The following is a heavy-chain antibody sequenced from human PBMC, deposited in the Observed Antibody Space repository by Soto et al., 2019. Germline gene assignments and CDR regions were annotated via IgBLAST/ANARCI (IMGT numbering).Heavy chain of an antibody. Sequence: QVQLVQSGAEVKKPGASVKVSCKASGYTFTSYGISWVRQAPGQGLEWMGWSSAYNRNTNYAQKLQGRVTMNTDTSASTAYMELRSLRSDDTAVYFCARSIIGYCSGGSCYAYFDIWGQGTMVTVSS. D-gene: IGHD2-15*01. J-gene: IGHJ3*02. CDR2: SSAYNRNT. V-gene: IGHV1-18*01. CDR1: GYTFTSYG. CDR3: ARSIIGYCSGGSCYAYFDI.